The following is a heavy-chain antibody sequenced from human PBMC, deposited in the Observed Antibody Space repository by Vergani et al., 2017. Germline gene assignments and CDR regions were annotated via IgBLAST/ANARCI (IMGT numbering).Heavy chain of an antibody. CDR2: ISSSSYI. Sequence: EVQLVESGGGLVKPGGSLRLSCAASGFTFSSYSMNWVRQAPGKGLEWVSSISSSSYIYYADSVKGRFTISRDNAKNSLYLQMNSLRAEDTAVYYCAVASSVVPFDIWGQGTMVTVSS. CDR3: AVASSVVPFDI. J-gene: IGHJ3*02. CDR1: GFTFSSYS. D-gene: IGHD2-2*01. V-gene: IGHV3-21*01.